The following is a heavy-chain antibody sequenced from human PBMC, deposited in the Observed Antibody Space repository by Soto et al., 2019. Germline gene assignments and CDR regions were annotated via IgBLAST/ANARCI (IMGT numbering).Heavy chain of an antibody. Sequence: GASVKVSCKASGYTFTSYGISWVRQAPGQGLEWKGWISAYNGNTNYAQKLQGRVTMTTDTSTSTAYMELRSLRSDDTAVYYCARLELAWGGDGAFDIWGQGTMVTVSS. CDR3: ARLELAWGGDGAFDI. J-gene: IGHJ3*02. CDR2: ISAYNGNT. D-gene: IGHD4-17*01. V-gene: IGHV1-18*01. CDR1: GYTFTSYG.